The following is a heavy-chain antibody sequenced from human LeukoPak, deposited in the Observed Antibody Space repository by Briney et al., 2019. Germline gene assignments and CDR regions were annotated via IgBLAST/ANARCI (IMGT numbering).Heavy chain of an antibody. CDR2: IYYSGST. J-gene: IGHJ6*02. D-gene: IGHD6-19*01. CDR3: ARVPVAGTYYYYYGMDV. V-gene: IGHV4-59*01. Sequence: SETLSLTCTVSGGSISSYYWSWIRQPPGKGLEWIGYIYYSGSTNYNPSLKSRVTISVDTSKNQFSLKLSSVTAADTAVYYCARVPVAGTYYYYYGMDVWGQGTTVIVSS. CDR1: GGSISSYY.